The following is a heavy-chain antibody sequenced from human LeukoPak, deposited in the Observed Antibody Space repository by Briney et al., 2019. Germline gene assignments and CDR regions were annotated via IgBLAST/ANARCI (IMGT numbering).Heavy chain of an antibody. CDR2: INPSGTSM. V-gene: IGHV3-11*01. CDR3: TGFSRYYYYGLHV. CDR1: GFTLSDHY. D-gene: IGHD3-9*01. J-gene: IGHJ6*02. Sequence: GSLRLSCAASGFTLSDHYTNWIRQAPGRGLEWLSYINPSGTSMYYADSVKGRLTISRDNAKNTVYLQMNSLRAEDTAVYFCTGFSRYYYYGLHVWGLGTTATVSS.